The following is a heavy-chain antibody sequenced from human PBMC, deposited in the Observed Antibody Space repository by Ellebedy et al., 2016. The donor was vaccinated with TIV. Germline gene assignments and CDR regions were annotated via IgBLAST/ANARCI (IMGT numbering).Heavy chain of an antibody. Sequence: GGSLRLSXATSGFTFSSYAMSWVRQAPGKGLEWVSAISGSGGSTYYADSVKGRFTISRDNSKNTLYLQMNSLRAEDTAVYYCAKSSYGYYYYYGMDVWGQGTTVTVSS. D-gene: IGHD5-18*01. V-gene: IGHV3-23*01. CDR2: ISGSGGST. CDR3: AKSSYGYYYYYGMDV. J-gene: IGHJ6*02. CDR1: GFTFSSYA.